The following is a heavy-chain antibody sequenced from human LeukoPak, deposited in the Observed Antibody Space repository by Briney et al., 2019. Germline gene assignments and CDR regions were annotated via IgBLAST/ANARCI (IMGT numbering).Heavy chain of an antibody. CDR1: GFTFDDYA. CDR2: ISGSGGST. D-gene: IGHD6-19*01. V-gene: IGHV3-23*01. CDR3: AKAVLGGWYPGY. J-gene: IGHJ4*02. Sequence: GGSLRLSCAASGFTFDDYAMHWVRQAPGKGLEWVSGISGSGGSTYYADSVKGRFTISRDNSRNTLYLQMNSLRADDTAVYYCAKAVLGGWYPGYWGQGTLVTVSS.